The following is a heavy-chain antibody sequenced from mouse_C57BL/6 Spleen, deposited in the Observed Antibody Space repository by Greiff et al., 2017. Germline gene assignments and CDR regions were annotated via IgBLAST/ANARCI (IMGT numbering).Heavy chain of an antibody. Sequence: VKLQESGPELVKPGASVKLSCKASGYTFTSYDINWVKQRHGQGLEWIGWMYPRDGRTKYNEKFKGKATLTVDTSSSTAYMVRHSLTSEDSAVYCCARDDYDSFAYWGQGTLVTVSA. CDR1: GYTFTSYD. D-gene: IGHD2-4*01. J-gene: IGHJ3*01. CDR2: MYPRDGRT. V-gene: IGHV1-85*01. CDR3: ARDDYDSFAY.